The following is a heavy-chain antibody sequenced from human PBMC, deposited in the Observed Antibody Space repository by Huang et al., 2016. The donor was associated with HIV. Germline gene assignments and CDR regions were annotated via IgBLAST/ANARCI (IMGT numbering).Heavy chain of an antibody. CDR1: GGSFSGYY. D-gene: IGHD3-22*01. CDR3: GREFSSGYSVSGGLDI. J-gene: IGHJ3*02. V-gene: IGHV4-34*01. Sequence: QVHLQQWGAGLLKPSETLSFTGAVYGGSFSGYYWSWIRQPPGKGLEWIGEINHGGSSYYNQSLKSRLTISIDTSKKQFSLTLRSVTAAETAVYYCGREFSSGYSVSGGLDIWGQGTMVTVSP. CDR2: INHGGSS.